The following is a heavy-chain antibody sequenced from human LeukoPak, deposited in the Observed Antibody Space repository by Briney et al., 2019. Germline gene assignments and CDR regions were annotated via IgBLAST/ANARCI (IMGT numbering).Heavy chain of an antibody. J-gene: IGHJ4*02. D-gene: IGHD1/OR15-1a*01. Sequence: GTLRLSCVASGFRYSHYGMNWVRQPPGKGLEWIGEVYRSGDTNYNPSLESRVTITVDKSKDHVSLRLNSVTAADTAVYYCARHMTPPGTRGFDYWGQGTLVTVSS. V-gene: IGHV4-4*02. CDR2: VYRSGDT. CDR3: ARHMTPPGTRGFDY. CDR1: GFRYSHYG.